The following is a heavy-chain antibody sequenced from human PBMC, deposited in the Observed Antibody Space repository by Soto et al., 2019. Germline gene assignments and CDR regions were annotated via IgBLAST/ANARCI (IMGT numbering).Heavy chain of an antibody. D-gene: IGHD2-2*02. CDR2: IYYSGRT. V-gene: IGHV4-59*01. Sequence: TLSLTCTVSGGSISSYYWSWIRQPPGKGLEWIGYIYYSGRTNYNPSLKSRVTISVDTSKNQFSLKLSSVTAADTAVYYCARGYCSSTICYIWDNWFDPWGQGTLVTVSA. CDR1: GGSISSYY. J-gene: IGHJ5*02. CDR3: ARGYCSSTICYIWDNWFDP.